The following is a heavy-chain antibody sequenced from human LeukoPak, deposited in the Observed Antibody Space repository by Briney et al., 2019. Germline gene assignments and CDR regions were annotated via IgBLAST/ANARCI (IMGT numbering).Heavy chain of an antibody. Sequence: QTGGSLRLSCAASGFTFSSYGMHWVRQAPGKGLEWVAVISYDGSNKYYADSVKGRFTISRDNSKNTLYLQMNSLRAEDTAVYYCAKPYNYGVRGVHFDYWGQGTLVTVSS. CDR2: ISYDGSNK. CDR3: AKPYNYGVRGVHFDY. D-gene: IGHD4-17*01. V-gene: IGHV3-30*18. J-gene: IGHJ4*02. CDR1: GFTFSSYG.